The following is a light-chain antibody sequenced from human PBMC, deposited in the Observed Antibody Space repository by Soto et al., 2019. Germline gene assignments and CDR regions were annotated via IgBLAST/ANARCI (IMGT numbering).Light chain of an antibody. CDR2: GAS. CDR1: QSVNSN. V-gene: IGKV3-20*01. CDR3: QQYGGSPT. Sequence: EIVLTQSPGTLSLSPGERATLSCRASQSVNSNLAWYQPKPGQAPRLLISGASSRAAGIPDRFSGSGSGTDFTLTISRLDPEDFAVYSCQQYGGSPTFGQGTKVEIK. J-gene: IGKJ1*01.